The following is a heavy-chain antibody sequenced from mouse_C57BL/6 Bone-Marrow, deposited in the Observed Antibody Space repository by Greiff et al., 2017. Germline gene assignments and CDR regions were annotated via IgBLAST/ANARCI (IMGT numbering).Heavy chain of an antibody. V-gene: IGHV1-76*01. Sequence: QVQLKQSGAELVRPGASVKLSCKASGYTFTDYYINWVKQRPGQGLEWIARIYPGSGNTYYNEKFKGKATLTAEKSSSTAYMQLSSLTSEDSAVYFCARGVYYPNLYFDYWGQGTTLTVSS. D-gene: IGHD2-1*01. CDR2: IYPGSGNT. J-gene: IGHJ2*01. CDR3: ARGVYYPNLYFDY. CDR1: GYTFTDYY.